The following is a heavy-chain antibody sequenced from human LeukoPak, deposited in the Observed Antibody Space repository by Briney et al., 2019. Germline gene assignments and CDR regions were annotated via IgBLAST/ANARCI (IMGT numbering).Heavy chain of an antibody. J-gene: IGHJ4*02. D-gene: IGHD3-22*01. Sequence: GGSLRLSCAASGFTFSSYAMSWVRQAPGKGLEWVSAISGSGSSTYYADSVKGRFTISRDNSKNTLYLQMNSLRAEDTAVYYCAKDLYDSSGYDYWGQGTLVTVSS. CDR1: GFTFSSYA. V-gene: IGHV3-23*01. CDR3: AKDLYDSSGYDY. CDR2: ISGSGSST.